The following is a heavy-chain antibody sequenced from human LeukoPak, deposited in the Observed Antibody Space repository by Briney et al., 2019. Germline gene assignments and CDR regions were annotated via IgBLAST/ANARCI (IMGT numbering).Heavy chain of an antibody. CDR1: GFTFSSYG. V-gene: IGHV3-33*01. J-gene: IGHJ4*02. D-gene: IGHD6-13*01. Sequence: GRSLRLSCAASGFTFSSYGMHWVRQAPGKGLEWVTVIWYDGSNKYYADSVKGRFTISRDNSKNTLYLQMNSLRAEDTAVHYCVRSSMAAAGPFDYWGQGILVTVSS. CDR2: IWYDGSNK. CDR3: VRSSMAAAGPFDY.